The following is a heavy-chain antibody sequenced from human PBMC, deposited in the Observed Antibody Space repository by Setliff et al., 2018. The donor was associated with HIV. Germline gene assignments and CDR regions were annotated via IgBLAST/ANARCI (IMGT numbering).Heavy chain of an antibody. D-gene: IGHD3-3*01. J-gene: IGHJ6*03. Sequence: ASVKVSCKASGYSFTNYDINWVRQATGQGLEWMGWMNPKSGKTGYAQKSQGRVTITRNTSISTVYMDLDSLRSDDAAVYYCARGFYDFFYNYYMDVWGKGTTVTAP. CDR1: GYSFTNYD. CDR3: ARGFYDFFYNYYMDV. CDR2: MNPKSGKT. V-gene: IGHV1-8*03.